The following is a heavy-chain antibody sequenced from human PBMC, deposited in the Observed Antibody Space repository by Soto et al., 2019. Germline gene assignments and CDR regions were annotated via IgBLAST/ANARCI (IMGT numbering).Heavy chain of an antibody. CDR1: GGSISSSSYY. V-gene: IGHV4-39*01. Sequence: PSETLSLTCTVSGGSISSSSYYWGWIRQPPGKGLEWIGSIYYSGSTYYNPSLKSRVTISVDTSKNQFSLKLSSVTAADTAVYYCATHYGSGSYYRTYFDYWGQGTLVTVSS. CDR2: IYYSGST. J-gene: IGHJ4*02. CDR3: ATHYGSGSYYRTYFDY. D-gene: IGHD3-10*01.